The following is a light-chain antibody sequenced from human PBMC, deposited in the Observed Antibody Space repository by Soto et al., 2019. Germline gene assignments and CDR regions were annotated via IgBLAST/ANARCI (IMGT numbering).Light chain of an antibody. CDR2: DAS. Sequence: EIVLTQSPVTLSLSPGDRATLSCRASHSVSNHLAWYQQTPGQAPRLLIYDASNRATGIPARFSGSGSGTDFTLTISSLEPEDFAVYYCQQRSDWPPLTFGGGTMVEIK. V-gene: IGKV3-11*01. CDR3: QQRSDWPPLT. CDR1: HSVSNH. J-gene: IGKJ4*01.